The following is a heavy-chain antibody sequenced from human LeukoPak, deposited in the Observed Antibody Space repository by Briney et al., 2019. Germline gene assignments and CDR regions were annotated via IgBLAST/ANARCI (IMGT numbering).Heavy chain of an antibody. J-gene: IGHJ6*03. V-gene: IGHV3-13*01. CDR2: IGTAGDT. Sequence: GGSLRLSCAASGFTFSSYDMHWVRHATGKGLEWVSAIGTAGDTNYPGSVKGRFTISRENAKNSLYLQMNSLRAGDTAVYYCARDPPLVSGPVYYYYYMDVWGKGTTVTVSS. CDR1: GFTFSSYD. CDR3: ARDPPLVSGPVYYYYYMDV. D-gene: IGHD5/OR15-5a*01.